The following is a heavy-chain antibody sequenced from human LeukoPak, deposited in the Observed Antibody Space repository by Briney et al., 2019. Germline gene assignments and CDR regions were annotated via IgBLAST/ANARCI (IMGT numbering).Heavy chain of an antibody. V-gene: IGHV4-34*01. D-gene: IGHD4-17*01. Sequence: PSETLSLTCAVYGGSFSGYYWSWIPQPPGKGLEWIGEINHSGSTNYNPSLKSRVTISVDTSKNQFSLKLSSVTAADTAVYYCARGSTVVKHYYFDYWGQGTLVTVSS. CDR2: INHSGST. J-gene: IGHJ4*02. CDR1: GGSFSGYY. CDR3: ARGSTVVKHYYFDY.